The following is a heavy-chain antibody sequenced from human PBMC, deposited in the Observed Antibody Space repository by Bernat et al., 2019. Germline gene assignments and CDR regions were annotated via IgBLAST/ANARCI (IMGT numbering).Heavy chain of an antibody. Sequence: EVQLVESGGGLVEPGGSLRLSCAASGFTFNNAWMSWVRQAPGKGLEWVGRLKSKTEGGTTDYAAPVKGRFTISRDDSKNTLYLQMNGLKTEDTGVYYCTTEAIVVVTAVDYWGQGTLVTVSS. J-gene: IGHJ4*02. CDR3: TTEAIVVVTAVDY. CDR1: GFTFNNAW. V-gene: IGHV3-15*01. CDR2: LKSKTEGGTT. D-gene: IGHD2-21*02.